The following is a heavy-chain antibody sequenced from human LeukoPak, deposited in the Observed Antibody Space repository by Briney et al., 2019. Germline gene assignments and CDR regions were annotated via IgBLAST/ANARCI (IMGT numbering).Heavy chain of an antibody. J-gene: IGHJ6*03. CDR2: IYYSGST. V-gene: IGHV4-39*07. D-gene: IGHD3-16*01. CDR3: ARVKDPGGYYYYYYMDI. Sequence: WVRQPPGKGLEWIGTIYYSGSTYYNSSLKSRVTMSVDTSKNQFSLNLNSVTAADTAVYYCARVKDPGGYYYYYYMDIWGKGNTVTVSS.